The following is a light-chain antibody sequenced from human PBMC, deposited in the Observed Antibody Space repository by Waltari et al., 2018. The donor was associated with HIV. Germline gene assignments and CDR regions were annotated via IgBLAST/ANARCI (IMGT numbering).Light chain of an antibody. CDR1: SGSIASSY. V-gene: IGLV6-57*01. J-gene: IGLJ2*01. Sequence: NFMLTQPHSVSESPGKTVSNSCTRSSGSIASSYVQWSQQRPGSSPTAVIFEDNQRPSGVPERFSGSIDSSSNSASLTISGLKTEDEADYYCQSYDTTTPVVFGGGTRLTVL. CDR2: EDN. CDR3: QSYDTTTPVV.